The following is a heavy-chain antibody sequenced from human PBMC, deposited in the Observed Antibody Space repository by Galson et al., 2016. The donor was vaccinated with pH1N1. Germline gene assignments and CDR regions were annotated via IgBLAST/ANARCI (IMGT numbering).Heavy chain of an antibody. D-gene: IGHD6-19*01. CDR3: VSGFLH. CDR2: ISDGGENT. CDR1: GFTFSGQT. Sequence: SLRLSCATSGFTFSGQTMNWVRQAPGKGLEWLSAISDGGENTYYADYVEGRFTISRDNSKNTLYLQMDSLRVEDTALYFCVSGFLHWGQGTLVTVSS. J-gene: IGHJ4*02. V-gene: IGHV3-23*01.